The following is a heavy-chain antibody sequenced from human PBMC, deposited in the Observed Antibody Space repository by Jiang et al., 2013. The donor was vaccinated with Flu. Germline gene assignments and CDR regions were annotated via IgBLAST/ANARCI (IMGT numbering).Heavy chain of an antibody. J-gene: IGHJ4*02. D-gene: IGHD2-2*01. CDR1: GDSMSEYY. V-gene: IGHV4-59*08. Sequence: LLKPSETLSLTCTVSGDSMSEYYWSWIRQAPGKGLEWIGYVRERGITDYKPSLKSRVTVSLDRSKNQVSLKMNSVTAADTAVYYCARMPRAEYFDYWGRGTLVTVSS. CDR3: ARMPRAEYFDY. CDR2: VRERGIT.